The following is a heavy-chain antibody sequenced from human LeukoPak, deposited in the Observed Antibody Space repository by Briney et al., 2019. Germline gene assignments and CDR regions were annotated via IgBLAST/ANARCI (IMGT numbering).Heavy chain of an antibody. D-gene: IGHD6-6*01. J-gene: IGHJ4*02. CDR2: IYYSGST. CDR1: GGSISSSNW. Sequence: SGTLSLTCAVSGGSISSSNWWCWVRQPPGKGLEWIGEIYYSGSTNYNPSLKSRVTISLDKSKNQFSLKLSSVTAADTAAYYCARIPYASSSGGVYWGQGTLVTISS. V-gene: IGHV4-4*02. CDR3: ARIPYASSSGGVY.